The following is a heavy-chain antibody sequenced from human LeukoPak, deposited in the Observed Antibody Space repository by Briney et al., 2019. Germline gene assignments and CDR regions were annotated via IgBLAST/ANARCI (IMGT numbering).Heavy chain of an antibody. D-gene: IGHD1-1*01. CDR1: GYTFTSYD. V-gene: IGHV1-8*03. CDR2: MNPNSGNT. CDR3: ASSTTGTTGDAFDI. Sequence: ASVKVSCKASGYTFTSYDINWVRQATGLGLEWMGWMNPNSGNTGYAQKFQGRVTITRNTSISTAYMELSSLRSEDTAVYYCASSTTGTTGDAFDIWGQGTMVTVSS. J-gene: IGHJ3*02.